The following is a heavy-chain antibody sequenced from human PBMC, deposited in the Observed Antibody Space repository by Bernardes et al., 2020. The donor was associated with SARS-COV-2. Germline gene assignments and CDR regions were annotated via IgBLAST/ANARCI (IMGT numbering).Heavy chain of an antibody. D-gene: IGHD6-6*01. CDR2: IYRDGTT. J-gene: IGHJ3*02. Sequence: GGSLRLSCEVSGFTVSNNYMSWLRQAPGKGLEWVSVIYRDGTTYYADSVKGRFIISRDHSKNTVFLEMNSLRGDDTAVYYCARAPSTASGGAFDMWGQGTMVIVSS. CDR3: ARAPSTASGGAFDM. CDR1: GFTVSNNY. V-gene: IGHV3-53*01.